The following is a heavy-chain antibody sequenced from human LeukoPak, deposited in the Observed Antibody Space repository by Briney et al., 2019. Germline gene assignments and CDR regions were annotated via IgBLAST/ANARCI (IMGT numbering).Heavy chain of an antibody. CDR2: INHSGST. V-gene: IGHV4-34*01. J-gene: IGHJ5*02. Sequence: SETLSLTCAVYGGSFSGYCWSWIRQPPGKGLEWIGEINHSGSTNYNPSLKSRVTISVDTSKNQFSLKLSSVTAADTAVYYCARGGSGWYGGYNWFDPWGQGTLVTVSS. D-gene: IGHD6-19*01. CDR3: ARGGSGWYGGYNWFDP. CDR1: GGSFSGYC.